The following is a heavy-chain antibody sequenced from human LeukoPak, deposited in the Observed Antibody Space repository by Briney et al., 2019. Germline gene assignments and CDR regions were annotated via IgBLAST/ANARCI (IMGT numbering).Heavy chain of an antibody. Sequence: SETLSLTCTVSGGSISSYYWSWIRQSPGKGLEWIGYIYYSGSTNYNPSLKSRVTISVDTSKNQFSLKPSSVTAADTAVYYCARGRNDILTGYYPVGDDAFDIWGQGTMVTVSS. CDR3: ARGRNDILTGYYPVGDDAFDI. CDR2: IYYSGST. J-gene: IGHJ3*02. CDR1: GGSISSYY. V-gene: IGHV4-59*01. D-gene: IGHD3-9*01.